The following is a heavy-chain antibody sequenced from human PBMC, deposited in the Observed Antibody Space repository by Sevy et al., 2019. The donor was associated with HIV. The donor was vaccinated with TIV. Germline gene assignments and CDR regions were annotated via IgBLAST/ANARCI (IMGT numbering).Heavy chain of an antibody. V-gene: IGHV3-30*04. J-gene: IGHJ6*02. CDR2: ISYDGSNK. CDR1: GFTFSSYA. Sequence: GGSLRPSCAASGFTFSSYAMHWVRQAPGKGLEWVAVISYDGSNKYYADSVKGRFTISRDNSKNTLYLQMNSLRAEDTAVYYCARALTNKDCSGGSCYSYYYYGMDVWGQGTTVTVSS. CDR3: ARALTNKDCSGGSCYSYYYYGMDV. D-gene: IGHD2-15*01.